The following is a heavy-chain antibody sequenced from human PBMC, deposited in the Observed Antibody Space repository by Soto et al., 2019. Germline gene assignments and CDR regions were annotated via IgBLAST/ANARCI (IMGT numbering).Heavy chain of an antibody. D-gene: IGHD3-9*01. Sequence: GASVKVSCKASGYTFTSYYMHWVRQAPGQGLEWMGIINPSGGSTSYAQKFQGRVTMTRDTSTSTVYMELSSLRSEDTAVYYCARDLLRYFDWPDYYYYGMDVWGQGTTVTLSS. CDR1: GYTFTSYY. CDR2: INPSGGST. V-gene: IGHV1-46*01. CDR3: ARDLLRYFDWPDYYYYGMDV. J-gene: IGHJ6*02.